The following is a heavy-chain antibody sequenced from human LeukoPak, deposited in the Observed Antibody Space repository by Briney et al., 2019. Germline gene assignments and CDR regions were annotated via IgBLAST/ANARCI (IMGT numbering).Heavy chain of an antibody. CDR1: GFTFSDYS. D-gene: IGHD3-22*01. Sequence: GGSLGLSCAASGFTFSDYSMNWVRQAPGKGLEWVSSISSSSTYIYYADSVKGRYTISRDNAKNSLYLQMNSLRAEDTAVYYCARVAYYAGSGPPDYWGQGTLVTVSS. V-gene: IGHV3-21*01. J-gene: IGHJ4*02. CDR3: ARVAYYAGSGPPDY. CDR2: ISSSSTYI.